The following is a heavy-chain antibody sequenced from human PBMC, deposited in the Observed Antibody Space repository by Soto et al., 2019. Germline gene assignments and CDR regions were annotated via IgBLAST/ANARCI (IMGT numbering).Heavy chain of an antibody. V-gene: IGHV3-72*01. CDR1: AFTFSDHS. CDR3: DAGGTGNAPFHH. J-gene: IGHJ1*01. Sequence: GGSQRLHFVFAAFTFSDHSMDWVRQAPGKGLEWDGRSSHRAERYTTQYAASMRGRFTISRDDSKNSLYLQMNSLKIEDTAGYECDAGGTGNAPFHHWGRGT. CDR2: SSHRAERYTT. D-gene: IGHD1-1*01.